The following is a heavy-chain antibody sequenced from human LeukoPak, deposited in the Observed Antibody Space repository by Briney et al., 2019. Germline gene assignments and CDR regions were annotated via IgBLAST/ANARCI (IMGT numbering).Heavy chain of an antibody. CDR3: AKRDDSGGNLVDL. J-gene: IGHJ4*02. D-gene: IGHD3-22*01. CDR1: GGSIRSGSHY. CDR2: IYYSGRT. Sequence: TESLSLTCTVSGGSIRSGSHYWAWIRQPPGKGLDWIGSIYYSGRTYYTTSLENRVTISIDTSKNHFCLKLSSLSAADTSVYYCAKRDDSGGNLVDLWGQGTLVTVS. V-gene: IGHV4-39*02.